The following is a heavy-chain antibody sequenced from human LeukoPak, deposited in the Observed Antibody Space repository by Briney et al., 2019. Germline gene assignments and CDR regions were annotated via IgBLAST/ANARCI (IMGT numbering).Heavy chain of an antibody. V-gene: IGHV3-30*01. CDR3: ARDLSSYGSSFDFYFDY. J-gene: IGHJ4*02. Sequence: PGRSLRLSCAASGFTFSSYAMHWVRQAPGKGLEWVAVISYDGSNKYYADSVKGRFTISRDNSKNTLYLQMNSLRAEDTGVYCCARDLSSYGSSFDFYFDYWGQGTLVTVSS. CDR2: ISYDGSNK. CDR1: GFTFSSYA. D-gene: IGHD6-6*01.